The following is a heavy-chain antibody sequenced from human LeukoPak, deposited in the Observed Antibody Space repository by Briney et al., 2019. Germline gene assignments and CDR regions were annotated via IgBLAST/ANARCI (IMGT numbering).Heavy chain of an antibody. CDR1: GFTFDDYG. D-gene: IGHD3-22*01. CDR2: INWNGGST. J-gene: IGHJ4*02. Sequence: GGSLRLSRAASGFTFDDYGMSWVRQAPGKGREWVSGINWNGGSTGYADSVKGRFTISRDNAKNSLYLQMNSLRAEDTALYYCARVMGSGYSLDYWGQGTLVTVSS. V-gene: IGHV3-20*04. CDR3: ARVMGSGYSLDY.